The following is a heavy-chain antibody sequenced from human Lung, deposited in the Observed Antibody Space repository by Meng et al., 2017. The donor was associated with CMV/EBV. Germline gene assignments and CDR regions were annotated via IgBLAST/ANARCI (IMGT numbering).Heavy chain of an antibody. V-gene: IGHV4-4*02. CDR3: PRDFSNIVVVPAAMGGFDP. J-gene: IGHJ5*02. CDR2: IYHSEST. CDR1: ISSSNW. Sequence: ISSSNWWSWVRQPPGKGLEWIGEIYHSESTNYNPSLKSRVTISVDKSKNQFSLKLSSVTAADTAVYYCPRDFSNIVVVPAAMGGFDPWGQGTLVTVSS. D-gene: IGHD2-2*01.